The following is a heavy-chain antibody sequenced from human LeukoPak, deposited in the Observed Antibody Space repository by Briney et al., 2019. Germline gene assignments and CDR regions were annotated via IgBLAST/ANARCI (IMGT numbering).Heavy chain of an antibody. D-gene: IGHD5-12*01. J-gene: IGHJ4*02. CDR2: ISYDGKNI. V-gene: IGHV3-33*01. CDR1: GFSFSSYG. CDR3: ARTYSRESGYDFVFHY. Sequence: GESLRLSCAASGFSFSSYGLHWVRQAPGKGLEWVSAISYDGKNIHYADSVKGRFTISRDNSRNTVYLQMNSLRVEDTAVYYCARTYSRESGYDFVFHYWGQGTRVTVSS.